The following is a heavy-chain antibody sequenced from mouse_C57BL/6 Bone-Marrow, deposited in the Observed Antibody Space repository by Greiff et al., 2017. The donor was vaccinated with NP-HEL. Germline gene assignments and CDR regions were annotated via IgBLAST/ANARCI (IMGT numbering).Heavy chain of an antibody. CDR1: GFTFSSYA. CDR2: ISDGGSYT. J-gene: IGHJ4*01. D-gene: IGHD2-2*01. V-gene: IGHV5-4*01. CDR3: ARDYYGYVWDAMDY. Sequence: EVNVVESGGGLVKPGGSLKLSCAASGFTFSSYAMSWVRQTPEKRLEWVATISDGGSYTYYPDNVKGRFTISRDNAKNNLYLQMSHLKSEDTAMYYCARDYYGYVWDAMDYWGQGTSVTVSS.